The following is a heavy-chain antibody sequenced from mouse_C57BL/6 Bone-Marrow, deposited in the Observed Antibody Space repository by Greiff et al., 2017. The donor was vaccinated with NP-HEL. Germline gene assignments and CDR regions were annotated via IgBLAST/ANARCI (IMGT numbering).Heavy chain of an antibody. CDR2: ISGGGGNT. Sequence: EVNVVESGGGLVKPGGSLKLSCAASGFTFSSYTMSWVRQTPEKRLEWVATISGGGGNTYYPDSVKGRFTISRDNAKNTLYLQMSSLRSEDTALYYCARESYYYGFAYWGQGTLVTVSA. V-gene: IGHV5-9*01. CDR1: GFTFSSYT. J-gene: IGHJ3*01. CDR3: ARESYYYGFAY. D-gene: IGHD1-1*01.